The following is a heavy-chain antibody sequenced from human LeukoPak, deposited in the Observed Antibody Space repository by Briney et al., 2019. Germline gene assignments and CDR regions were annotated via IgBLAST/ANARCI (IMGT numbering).Heavy chain of an antibody. D-gene: IGHD3-10*01. CDR1: GFTFNNYA. V-gene: IGHV3-23*01. Sequence: GGSLRLSCAASGFTFNNYAMSWVRQAPGKGLEWVSAISGSGGSTYYADSVKGRFTISRDNAKNSLYLQMNSLRAEDTAVYYCARDSYGSGSYYRIDYWGQGTLVTVSS. CDR3: ARDSYGSGSYYRIDY. CDR2: ISGSGGST. J-gene: IGHJ4*02.